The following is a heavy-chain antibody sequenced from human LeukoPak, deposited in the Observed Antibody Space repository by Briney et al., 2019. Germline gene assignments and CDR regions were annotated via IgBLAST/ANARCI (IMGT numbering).Heavy chain of an antibody. CDR3: ARRSPTGMDV. J-gene: IGHJ6*02. CDR1: GGSISSYY. V-gene: IGHV4-59*08. CDR2: IYYSGSA. Sequence: SETLSLTCTVSGGSISSYYWSWIRQPPGKGLEWIGYIYYSGSANYNPSLKSRVTISVDTSKNQFSLKLSSVTAADTAVYYCARRSPTGMDVWGQGTTVTVSS. D-gene: IGHD2-15*01.